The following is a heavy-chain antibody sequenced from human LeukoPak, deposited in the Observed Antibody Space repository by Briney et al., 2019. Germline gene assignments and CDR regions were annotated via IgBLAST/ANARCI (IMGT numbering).Heavy chain of an antibody. D-gene: IGHD1-26*01. Sequence: GGSRRLSCAASGFTFTRYWMHWVRQVPGRGLVWVSRINIDGTTTNYADSVKGRFTVSRDNAKNTLFLQLSSLRVEDTAVYYCATASYEVGATFDYWGQGTLVTVSS. CDR1: GFTFTRYW. V-gene: IGHV3-74*01. CDR3: ATASYEVGATFDY. J-gene: IGHJ4*02. CDR2: INIDGTTT.